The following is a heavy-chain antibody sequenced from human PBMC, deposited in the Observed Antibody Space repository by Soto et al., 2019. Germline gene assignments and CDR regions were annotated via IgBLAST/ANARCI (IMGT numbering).Heavy chain of an antibody. J-gene: IGHJ6*02. D-gene: IGHD3-22*01. CDR1: GYTFTSYG. CDR3: ARRDYYDSSGYYFYSGMDV. CDR2: ISAYNGNT. V-gene: IGHV1-18*04. Sequence: ASVKVSCKASGYTFTSYGISWVRQAPGQGLEWMGWISAYNGNTNYAQKLQGRVTMTTDTSTSTAYMELRSLRSDDTAVYYCARRDYYDSSGYYFYSGMDVWGQGTTVTVSS.